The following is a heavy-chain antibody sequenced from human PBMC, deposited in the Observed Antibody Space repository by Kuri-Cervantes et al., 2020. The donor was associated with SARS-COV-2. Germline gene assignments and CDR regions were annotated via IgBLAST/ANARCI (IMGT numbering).Heavy chain of an antibody. CDR1: GFTFNNYG. Sequence: GGSLRLSCVASGFTFNNYGMFWVRQAPGKGLEWVAVIWYDGENEYYAGSVKGRFTISRDNSKNTVSLHMNSLRAEDPAMYYCARGAANYYYMDVWGKGTTVTVSS. V-gene: IGHV3-33*07. CDR3: ARGAANYYYMDV. D-gene: IGHD3-16*01. J-gene: IGHJ6*03. CDR2: IWYDGENE.